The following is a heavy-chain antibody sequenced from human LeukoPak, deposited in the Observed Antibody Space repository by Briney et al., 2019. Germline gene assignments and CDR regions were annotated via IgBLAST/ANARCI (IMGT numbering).Heavy chain of an antibody. CDR3: ARVYMVDYYDSSGYFGY. Sequence: ASVKVSCKASGYTFTSYYMHWVRQAPGQGLEWMGIINPSGGSTSYAQKFQGRVTMTRDMSTSTVYMELSSLRSEDTAVYYCARVYMVDYYDSSGYFGYWGQGTLVTVSS. CDR2: INPSGGST. J-gene: IGHJ4*02. V-gene: IGHV1-46*01. CDR1: GYTFTSYY. D-gene: IGHD3-22*01.